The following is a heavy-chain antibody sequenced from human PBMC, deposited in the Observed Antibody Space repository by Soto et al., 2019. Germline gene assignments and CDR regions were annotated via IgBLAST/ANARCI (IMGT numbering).Heavy chain of an antibody. CDR1: GFTVSNNY. CDR3: ARARFGGLAAIFADC. Sequence: EVQLVESGGGLVQPGGSLRLSCAASGFTVSNNYMTWVRQAPGKGLEWVSVIYRGGSTYYADSVRGRFTNSRDNSKNTLYLQMSSLRAEDTAVYYCARARFGGLAAIFADCWGQGTLVTVSS. CDR2: IYRGGST. V-gene: IGHV3-66*01. D-gene: IGHD5-12*01. J-gene: IGHJ4*02.